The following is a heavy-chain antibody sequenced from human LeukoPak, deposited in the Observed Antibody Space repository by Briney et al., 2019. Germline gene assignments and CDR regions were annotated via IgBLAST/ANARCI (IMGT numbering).Heavy chain of an antibody. Sequence: SETLSLTCTVSGDSISSHYWSWFRQPPAKGLEWLGYISYSGWTNYSPSLMIRLIILVDTSKTQFSLKLSSVTAADTAVYYCARGGVYNYGPIDYWGQGTLVTVSS. CDR1: GDSISSHY. V-gene: IGHV4-59*11. CDR2: ISYSGWT. J-gene: IGHJ4*02. D-gene: IGHD5-18*01. CDR3: ARGGVYNYGPIDY.